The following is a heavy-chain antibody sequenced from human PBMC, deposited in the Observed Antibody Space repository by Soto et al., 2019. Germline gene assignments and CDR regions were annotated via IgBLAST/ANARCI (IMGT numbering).Heavy chain of an antibody. CDR2: ISYDGSNK. Sequence: PGGSLRLSCAASGFTFIRYGMHWVRQAPGKGLEWVAVISYDGSNKYYADSVKGRFTISRDNSKNTLYLQMNSLRAEDTAVYYCAKDFITGTGTTGAWGQGTLVTV. CDR1: GFTFIRYG. V-gene: IGHV3-30*18. CDR3: AKDFITGTGTTGA. J-gene: IGHJ4*02. D-gene: IGHD1-1*01.